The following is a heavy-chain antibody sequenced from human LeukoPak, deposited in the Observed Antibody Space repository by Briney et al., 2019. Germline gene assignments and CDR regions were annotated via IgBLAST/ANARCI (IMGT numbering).Heavy chain of an antibody. CDR3: AIGGIAAARGKELNWFDP. CDR1: GYTFTGYY. D-gene: IGHD6-13*01. J-gene: IGHJ5*02. Sequence: GASVKVSCKASGYTFTGYYMHWVRQAPGQGLEWMGWINPNSGGTNYAQKFQGRVTMTRDTSISTAYMELSRLRSDDTAVYYCAIGGIAAARGKELNWFDPWGQGTLVTVSS. V-gene: IGHV1-2*02. CDR2: INPNSGGT.